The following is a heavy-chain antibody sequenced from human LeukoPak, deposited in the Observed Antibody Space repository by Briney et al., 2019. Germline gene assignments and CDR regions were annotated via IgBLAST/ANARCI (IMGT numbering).Heavy chain of an antibody. D-gene: IGHD5-18*01. CDR1: GFTFSSYG. J-gene: IGHJ4*02. Sequence: GGSLRLSCAASGFTFSSYGMHWVRQAPGKGLEWVAVISYDGSNKYYADSVKGRFTISRDNSKNTLYLQMNSLRAEDTAVYYCSKDRALQLFLTATYYFDYWGQGTLVTVSS. V-gene: IGHV3-30*18. CDR2: ISYDGSNK. CDR3: SKDRALQLFLTATYYFDY.